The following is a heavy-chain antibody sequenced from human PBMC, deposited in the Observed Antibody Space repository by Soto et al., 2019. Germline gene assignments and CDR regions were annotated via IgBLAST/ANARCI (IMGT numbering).Heavy chain of an antibody. J-gene: IGHJ4*02. V-gene: IGHV1-3*01. CDR3: ARDHEITIFGVVIGRGGY. D-gene: IGHD3-3*01. CDR1: GYTFTSYA. CDR2: INAGNGNT. Sequence: ASVKVSCKASGYTFTSYAMHWVRQAPGQRLEWMGWINAGNGNTKYSQKFQGRVTITRDTSASTAYMELSSLRSEDTAVYYCARDHEITIFGVVIGRGGYWGQGTLVTVS.